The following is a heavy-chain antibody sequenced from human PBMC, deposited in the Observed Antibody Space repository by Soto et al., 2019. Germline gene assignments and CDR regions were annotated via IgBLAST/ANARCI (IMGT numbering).Heavy chain of an antibody. CDR3: GRGRSGQIVVFY. J-gene: IGHJ4*02. Sequence: ASVTVSCQASGYTFTGHYIHWVRQAPEQGPEWMGEIGPESGATRYAQKFQGRVTMTRDMSITKVYTELNNLSPDDTSVYYCGRGRSGQIVVFYWGQGTPVTVSS. D-gene: IGHD5-12*01. CDR2: IGPESGAT. V-gene: IGHV1-2*02. CDR1: GYTFTGHY.